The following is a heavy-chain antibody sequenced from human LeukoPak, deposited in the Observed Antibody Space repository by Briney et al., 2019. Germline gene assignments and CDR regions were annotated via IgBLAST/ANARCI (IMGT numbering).Heavy chain of an antibody. J-gene: IGHJ5*02. Sequence: ASVKVSCKASGYTFTGYYMHWVRQAPGQGLEWMGWINPNSGGTNYAQKFQGRVTMTRNTSISTAYMELSSLRSEDTAVYYCARGTLGEYCSGGSCYSKDNWFDPWGQGTLVTVSS. V-gene: IGHV1-2*02. CDR2: INPNSGGT. CDR3: ARGTLGEYCSGGSCYSKDNWFDP. CDR1: GYTFTGYY. D-gene: IGHD2-15*01.